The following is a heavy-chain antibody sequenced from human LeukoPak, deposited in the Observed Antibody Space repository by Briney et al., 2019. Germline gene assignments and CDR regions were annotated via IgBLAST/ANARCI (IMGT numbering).Heavy chain of an antibody. Sequence: PGGSLRLSCAASGFTFSDYYMSWIRQAPGKGLEWVSYISSSGSTIYYADSVKGRFTISRDNAKNSLYLQMNSLRAEDTAVYYCARDSGYYDSSGYYSPNFDYWGQGTLVTVSS. CDR2: ISSSGSTI. J-gene: IGHJ4*02. V-gene: IGHV3-11*01. CDR1: GFTFSDYY. D-gene: IGHD3-22*01. CDR3: ARDSGYYDSSGYYSPNFDY.